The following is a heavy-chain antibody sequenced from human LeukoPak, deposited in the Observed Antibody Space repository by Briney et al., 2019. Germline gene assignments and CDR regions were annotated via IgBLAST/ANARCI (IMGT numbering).Heavy chain of an antibody. V-gene: IGHV1-8*03. CDR1: GYSFINYD. J-gene: IGHJ5*02. Sequence: ASVKVSCKASGYSFINYDINWVRQATGQGLEWMGWMNPNTGNTGYAQKFQGRVTITRNTAISTAYMELSSLRSEDTAVYYCTRDYGGNSGWFDPWGQGTLVTVSS. CDR3: TRDYGGNSGWFDP. CDR2: MNPNTGNT. D-gene: IGHD4-23*01.